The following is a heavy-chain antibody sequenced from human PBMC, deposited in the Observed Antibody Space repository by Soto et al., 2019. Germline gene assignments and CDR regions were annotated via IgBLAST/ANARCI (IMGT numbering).Heavy chain of an antibody. CDR1: GFRFSLFW. J-gene: IGHJ4*02. CDR3: AKETAGVGVPLFDY. CDR2: IDDGGTNR. Sequence: PGGSLRLSCAASGFRFSLFWMSWVRQAPGKGLEWVSGIDDGGTNRYYADSVKGRFTISKDSSGNTLFLQMNSLRREDTAVYYCAKETAGVGVPLFDYWGQGTQVTVSS. D-gene: IGHD1-26*01. V-gene: IGHV3-23*01.